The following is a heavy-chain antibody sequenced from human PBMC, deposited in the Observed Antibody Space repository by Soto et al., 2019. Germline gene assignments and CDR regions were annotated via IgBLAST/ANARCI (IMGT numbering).Heavy chain of an antibody. Sequence: QVQLVESGGGVVQPGRSLRLSSAASEFTFSNYGMHWVRRAPGKGLEWVAVILNDGSNRYHADSVKDRFTISRDNSKNTLYLQMNSLRAEDTAVYYCARDDEYSGNGMDVWGQGTTVTVS. V-gene: IGHV3-33*01. D-gene: IGHD3-10*01. CDR2: ILNDGSNR. CDR1: EFTFSNYG. J-gene: IGHJ6*02. CDR3: ARDDEYSGNGMDV.